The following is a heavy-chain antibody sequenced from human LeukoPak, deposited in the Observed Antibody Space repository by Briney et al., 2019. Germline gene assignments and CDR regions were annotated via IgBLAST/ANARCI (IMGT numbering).Heavy chain of an antibody. V-gene: IGHV4-59*01. CDR2: IYYSGST. D-gene: IGHD6-13*01. Sequence: SETLSLTCTVSGGSISSYYWSWIRQPPGKGLEWIGYIYYSGSTNYNPSLKSRVTISVDTSKNQFSLELSSVTAADTAVYYCARSPRIAAAGYYYYYYMDVWGKGTTVTVS. CDR1: GGSISSYY. CDR3: ARSPRIAAAGYYYYYYMDV. J-gene: IGHJ6*03.